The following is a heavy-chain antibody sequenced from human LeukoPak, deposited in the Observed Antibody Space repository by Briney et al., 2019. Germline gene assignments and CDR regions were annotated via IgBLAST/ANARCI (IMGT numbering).Heavy chain of an antibody. CDR1: GGSLSTYY. D-gene: IGHD2-15*01. V-gene: IGHV4-59*01. CDR2: IYYSGST. Sequence: SETLSLTCTVSGGSLSTYYWSWIRQPPGKGLEWIGYIYYSGSTNYNPSLTSRVTISVDTSKNQFSLKLSSVTAADTAVYYCARDLSPLDIVGGWFDPWGQGTLVTVSS. CDR3: ARDLSPLDIVGGWFDP. J-gene: IGHJ5*02.